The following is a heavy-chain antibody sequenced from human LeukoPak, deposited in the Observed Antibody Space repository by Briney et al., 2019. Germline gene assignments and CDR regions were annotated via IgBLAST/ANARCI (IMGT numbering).Heavy chain of an antibody. CDR3: ASALGRAYCGGDCPSAFDI. J-gene: IGHJ3*02. D-gene: IGHD2-21*02. V-gene: IGHV3-23*01. Sequence: GGSLRLSCAASGFTFSSYAMSWVRQPPGKGLEWVSAISGSGGSTYYADSVKGRFTISRDNSKNTLYLQMNSLRAEDTAVYYCASALGRAYCGGDCPSAFDIWGQGTMVTVSS. CDR2: ISGSGGST. CDR1: GFTFSSYA.